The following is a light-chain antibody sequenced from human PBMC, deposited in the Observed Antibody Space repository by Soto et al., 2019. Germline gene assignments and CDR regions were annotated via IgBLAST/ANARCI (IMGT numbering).Light chain of an antibody. J-gene: IGLJ3*02. V-gene: IGLV1-40*01. Sequence: QSVLTQSPSVSGAPGQRVTISSTGSSSNTGAGYDVHWYQQFPGTVPKLLIYGNRNRPSGVPDRFSGSKSGTSASLAITGLQAEDEADYYCLSYDSSLNIWVFGGGTKVTVL. CDR2: GNR. CDR3: LSYDSSLNIWV. CDR1: SSNTGAGYD.